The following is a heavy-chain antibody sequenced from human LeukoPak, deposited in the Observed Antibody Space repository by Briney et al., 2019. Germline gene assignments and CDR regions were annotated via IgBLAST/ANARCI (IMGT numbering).Heavy chain of an antibody. CDR3: ARRHVQYSSSSDPYYFDY. V-gene: IGHV4-59*11. CDR1: GGSISSHY. Sequence: PSETLSLTCSVSGGSISSHYWTWIRQPPGKGLEWSVYLDYSGSTNYNPSLKSRLTISVDTSKNQFSLKLSSVTAADTAVYYCARRHVQYSSSSDPYYFDYWGQGTLVTVSS. D-gene: IGHD6-6*01. J-gene: IGHJ4*02. CDR2: LDYSGST.